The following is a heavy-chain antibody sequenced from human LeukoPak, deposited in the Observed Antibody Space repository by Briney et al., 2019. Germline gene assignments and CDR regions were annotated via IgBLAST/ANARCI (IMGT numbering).Heavy chain of an antibody. Sequence: PGGSLRLSCAASGFTFSSYWMSWVRQAPGKGLEWVANIKQDGSEKYYVDSVKGRFTISRDNAKNSLYLQMNSLRAEDTAVYYCARADSSFYYYYYYMDVWGKGTTVTVSS. CDR1: GFTFSSYW. D-gene: IGHD3-22*01. CDR3: ARADSSFYYYYYYMDV. J-gene: IGHJ6*03. CDR2: IKQDGSEK. V-gene: IGHV3-7*01.